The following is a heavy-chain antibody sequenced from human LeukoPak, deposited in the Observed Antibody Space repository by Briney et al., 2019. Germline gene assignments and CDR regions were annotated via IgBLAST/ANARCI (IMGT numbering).Heavy chain of an antibody. CDR3: ARRRTDYYDSSGAFDM. CDR2: IYSSGST. D-gene: IGHD3-22*01. Sequence: SQTLSLTCTVSGGSISSGGYDWGWIRQPPGKGLEWIGSIYSSGSTYYNPSLKSRVTISVVTSKSQFSLKLSSVTVADTAVYYCARRRTDYYDSSGAFDMWGQGTMVTVSS. CDR1: GGSISSGGYD. J-gene: IGHJ3*02. V-gene: IGHV4-39*01.